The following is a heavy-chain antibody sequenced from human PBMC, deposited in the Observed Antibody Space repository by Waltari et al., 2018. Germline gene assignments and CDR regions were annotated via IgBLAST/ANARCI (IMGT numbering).Heavy chain of an antibody. CDR3: AKVFRYYYDSSGSYFDY. J-gene: IGHJ4*02. V-gene: IGHV3-23*01. D-gene: IGHD3-22*01. CDR2: ISGSGGST. Sequence: EVQLLESGGGLVQPGGYLRLSCAASGFTFSSYAMSWVRQAPGKGLEWVSAISGSGGSTYYADSVKGRFTISRDNSKNTLYLQMNSLRAEDTAVYYCAKVFRYYYDSSGSYFDYWGQGTLVTVSS. CDR1: GFTFSSYA.